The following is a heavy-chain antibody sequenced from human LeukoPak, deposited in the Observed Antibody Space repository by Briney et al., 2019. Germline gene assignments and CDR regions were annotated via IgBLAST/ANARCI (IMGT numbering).Heavy chain of an antibody. CDR1: GFAFNTYA. CDR2: IWHDGSHK. CDR3: AREILGSGSYPDF. Sequence: HPGGSLRLSCAASGFAFNTYAMHWVRQAPGQGLEWVALIWHDGSHKFYSNSVRGQFTISRDNSKNTVSLQMNNLRPEGTAVYYCAREILGSGSYPDFWGQGTLVTVSS. D-gene: IGHD3-10*01. J-gene: IGHJ4*02. V-gene: IGHV3-33*01.